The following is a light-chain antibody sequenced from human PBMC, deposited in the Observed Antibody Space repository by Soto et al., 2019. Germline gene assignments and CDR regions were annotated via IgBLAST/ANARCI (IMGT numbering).Light chain of an antibody. V-gene: IGLV2-14*01. CDR3: SSYTSSSAYV. CDR2: DVS. CDR1: SSDVGGYNY. J-gene: IGLJ1*01. Sequence: QSVLTQPASVSGSPGQSITISCTGTSSDVGGYNYVSWYQQHPGKAPKLMIYDVSNRPSGVSNRLSGSKSGNTASLTISGLQAEDEADYYCSSYTSSSAYVIGIGTTVTVL.